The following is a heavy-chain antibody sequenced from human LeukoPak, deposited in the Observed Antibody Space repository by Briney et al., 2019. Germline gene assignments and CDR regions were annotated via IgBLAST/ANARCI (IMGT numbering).Heavy chain of an antibody. V-gene: IGHV3-21*01. CDR3: ARSLYCGGDCYLIDAFDI. CDR2: ISSRSSYQ. D-gene: IGHD2-21*01. CDR1: GFTFHSYS. J-gene: IGHJ3*02. Sequence: GGSLRLPFPCSGFTFHSYSLNLVRQAPGKGPGWVSSISSRSSYQYYADSVKGRFTISRDKAKNTLYLQMNSLRAEDTAVYYCARSLYCGGDCYLIDAFDIWGQGTMVTVSS.